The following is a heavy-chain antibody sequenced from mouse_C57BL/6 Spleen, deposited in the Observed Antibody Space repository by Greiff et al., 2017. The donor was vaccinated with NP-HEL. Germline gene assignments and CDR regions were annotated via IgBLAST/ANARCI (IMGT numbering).Heavy chain of an antibody. CDR3: ARSDYGSPFAY. D-gene: IGHD1-1*01. J-gene: IGHJ3*01. CDR1: GYAFSSSW. Sequence: VKLLESGPELVKPGASVKISCKASGYAFSSSWMNWVKQRPGKGLEWIGRIYPGDGDNNYNGKFKGKATLTADTSSSTAYMQLSSLTSEDSAVYFCARSDYGSPFAYWGQGTLVTVSA. V-gene: IGHV1-82*01. CDR2: IYPGDGDN.